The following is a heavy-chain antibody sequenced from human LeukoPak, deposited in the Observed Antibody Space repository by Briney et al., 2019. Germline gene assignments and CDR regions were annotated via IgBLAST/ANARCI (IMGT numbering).Heavy chain of an antibody. D-gene: IGHD2-2*01. Sequence: GWSLRLSCAASGFTLSSYGMHWVRQAPGKWLEWVAIIYSDESNKYYADSVRGRFTISRDISKNTLFLQMNSLNAEDTAVYYFARVLGSTDWYVDYWGQGTLVTVS. V-gene: IGHV3-33*01. CDR3: ARVLGSTDWYVDY. J-gene: IGHJ4*02. CDR2: IYSDESNK. CDR1: GFTLSSYG.